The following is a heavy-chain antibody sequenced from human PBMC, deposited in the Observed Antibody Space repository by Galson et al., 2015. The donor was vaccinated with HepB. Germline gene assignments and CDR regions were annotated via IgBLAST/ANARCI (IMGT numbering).Heavy chain of an antibody. CDR2: ISSSSSYI. CDR3: ARGPTMVRGVNWAFDI. J-gene: IGHJ3*02. D-gene: IGHD3-10*01. Sequence: SLRLSCAAPGFTFSSYSMNWVRQAPGKGLEWVSSISSSSSYIYYADSVKGRFTISRDNAKYSLYLQMNSLRAEDTAVYYCARGPTMVRGVNWAFDIWGQGTMVTVSS. V-gene: IGHV3-21*01. CDR1: GFTFSSYS.